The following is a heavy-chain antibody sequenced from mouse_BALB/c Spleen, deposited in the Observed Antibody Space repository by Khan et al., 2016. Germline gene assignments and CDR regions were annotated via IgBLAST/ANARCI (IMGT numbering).Heavy chain of an antibody. D-gene: IGHD1-1*01. J-gene: IGHJ1*01. CDR1: GYSITSDYA. V-gene: IGHV3-2*02. CDR3: AGYYYGSSDWYFDV. CDR2: ISYSGST. Sequence: EVELQESGPGLVKPSQSLSLTCTVTGYSITSDYAWNWIRQFPGNKLEWMGYISYSGSTSYNPSLKSRISITRDTSKNQFFLQLNSVTTEDTATYYCAGYYYGSSDWYFDVWGAGTTVTVS.